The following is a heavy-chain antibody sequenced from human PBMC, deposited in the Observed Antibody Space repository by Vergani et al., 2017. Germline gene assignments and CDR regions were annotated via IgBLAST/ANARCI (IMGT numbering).Heavy chain of an antibody. D-gene: IGHD5-18*01. CDR3: GRSSWRQLWANWFDP. CDR1: GFNFSDYS. V-gene: IGHV3-48*01. CDR2: ITSGSYTS. J-gene: IGHJ5*02. Sequence: EAQLVGSGGGLVQPGGSLTVSCAASGFNFSDYSMNWVRQAPGKGLEWVAHITSGSYTSWYGDSVRGRCTVFRDNGKNSLYLEMDRLGAEDTAVYYCGRSSWRQLWANWFDPWGQGTLVTVSS.